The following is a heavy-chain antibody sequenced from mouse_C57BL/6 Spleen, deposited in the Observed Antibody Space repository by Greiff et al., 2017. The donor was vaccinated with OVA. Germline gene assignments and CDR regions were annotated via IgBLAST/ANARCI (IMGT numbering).Heavy chain of an antibody. CDR2: ISDGGSYT. CDR3: ARGPTVVATGYFDV. V-gene: IGHV5-4*01. Sequence: EVQRVESGGGLVKPGGSLKLSCAASGFTFSSYAMSWVRQTPEKRLEWVATISDGGSYTYYPDNVKGRFTISRDNAKNNLYLQMSHLKSEDTAMYYCARGPTVVATGYFDVWGTGTTVTVSS. D-gene: IGHD1-1*01. J-gene: IGHJ1*03. CDR1: GFTFSSYA.